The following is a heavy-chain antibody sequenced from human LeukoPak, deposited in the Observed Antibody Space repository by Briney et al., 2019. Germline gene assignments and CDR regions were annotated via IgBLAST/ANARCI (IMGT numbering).Heavy chain of an antibody. CDR3: AKDEVTSGGGLAS. D-gene: IGHD2-21*02. V-gene: IGHV3-53*01. Sequence: GGSLRLSCAASGFTVSGTHMSWVRQALWKGLEWVSAMYTGGTTYYADSVKGRFTISRDNSKNTLYLHMNSLRAEDTAVYYCAKDEVTSGGGLASWGQGTLVTVSS. CDR2: MYTGGTT. J-gene: IGHJ4*02. CDR1: GFTVSGTH.